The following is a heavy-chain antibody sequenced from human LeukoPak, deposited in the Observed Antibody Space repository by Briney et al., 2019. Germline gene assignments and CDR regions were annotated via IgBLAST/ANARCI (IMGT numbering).Heavy chain of an antibody. CDR1: GGSISSSSYY. CDR3: ARPLNYYYGSGSGAFDI. Sequence: SETLSLTCTVSGGSISSSSYYWGWIRQPPGKGLEWIGSIYYSGSTYYNPSLKSQVTISVDTSKNQFSLKLSSVTAADTAVYYCARPLNYYYGSGSGAFDIWGQGTMVTVSS. D-gene: IGHD3-10*01. V-gene: IGHV4-39*01. CDR2: IYYSGST. J-gene: IGHJ3*02.